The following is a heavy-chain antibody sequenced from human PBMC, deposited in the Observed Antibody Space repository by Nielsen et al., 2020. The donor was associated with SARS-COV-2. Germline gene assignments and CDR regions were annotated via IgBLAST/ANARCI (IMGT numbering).Heavy chain of an antibody. V-gene: IGHV3-11*05. CDR1: GFTFSDYY. CDR2: ISSSSSYT. Sequence: GESLKISCAASGFTFSDYYMSWIRQAPGKGLEWVSYISSSSSYTNYADSVKGRFTISRDNAKNSLYLQMNSLRAEDTAVYYCARDNTYGDNYYYYYGMDVWGQGTTVTVSS. CDR3: ARDNTYGDNYYYYYGMDV. J-gene: IGHJ6*02. D-gene: IGHD4-17*01.